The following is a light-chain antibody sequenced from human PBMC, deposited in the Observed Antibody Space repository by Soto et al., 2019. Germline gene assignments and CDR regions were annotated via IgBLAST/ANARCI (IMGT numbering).Light chain of an antibody. V-gene: IGLV2-8*01. J-gene: IGLJ1*01. CDR1: SGDVGGYDY. CDR2: EVT. Sequence: QSALTQLPSASGSPGQSVTISCTGTSGDVGGYDYVSWYQQHPGKAPKLMIYEVTKRPLGVPDRFSGSKSGNTASLTVSGLQAEDEADYYCSSYAGSDNPYVFGTGTRSPS. CDR3: SSYAGSDNPYV.